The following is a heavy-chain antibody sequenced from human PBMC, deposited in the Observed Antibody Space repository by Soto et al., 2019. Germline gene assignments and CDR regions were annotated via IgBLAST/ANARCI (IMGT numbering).Heavy chain of an antibody. CDR1: GFTFSSYG. V-gene: IGHV3-30*18. Sequence: GGSLRLSCAASGFTFSSYGMHWVRQAPGKGLEWVAVISYDGSNKYYADSVKGRFTISRDNSKNTLYLQMSSLRAEDTAVYYCAKVSQLLDYGSGSYYIDYWGQGTLVTVSS. D-gene: IGHD3-10*01. CDR3: AKVSQLLDYGSGSYYIDY. CDR2: ISYDGSNK. J-gene: IGHJ4*02.